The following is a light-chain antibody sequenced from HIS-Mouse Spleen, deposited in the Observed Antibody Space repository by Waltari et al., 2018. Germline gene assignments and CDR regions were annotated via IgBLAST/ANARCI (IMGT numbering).Light chain of an antibody. CDR3: QQLNSYPPT. Sequence: DIQVTQSPSFLSASVGARATITCRASPVISSYLAWYQQKPGKAPKLLIYAASTLQSGVPSRFSGSGSGTEFTLTISSLQPEDFATYYCQQLNSYPPTFGQGTKVEIK. CDR1: PVISSY. V-gene: IGKV1-9*01. J-gene: IGKJ1*01. CDR2: AAS.